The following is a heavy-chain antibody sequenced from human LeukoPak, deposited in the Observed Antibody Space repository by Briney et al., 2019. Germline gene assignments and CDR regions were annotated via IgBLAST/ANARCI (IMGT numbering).Heavy chain of an antibody. CDR1: GYTLTELS. CDR2: FDPEDGET. V-gene: IGHV1-24*01. J-gene: IGHJ4*02. CDR3: ATVTRQLVPIFDY. D-gene: IGHD6-6*01. Sequence: ASVKVSCKVSGYTLTELSMHWVRQAPGKGLEWMGGFDPEDGETIYAQKFQGRVAMTEDTSTDTAYMELSSLRSEDTAVYYCATVTRQLVPIFDYWGQGTLVTVSS.